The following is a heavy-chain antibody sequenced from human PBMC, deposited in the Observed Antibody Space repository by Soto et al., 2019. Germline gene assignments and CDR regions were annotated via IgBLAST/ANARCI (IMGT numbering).Heavy chain of an antibody. CDR2: ISWDGGST. Sequence: EVQLVESGGVVVQPGGSLRLSCAASGFTFDVYTMHWVRQAPGKGLEWVSLISWDGGSTYYADSVKGRFTISRDNSKNSLYLQMNSLRTEDTALYYCTKDGPQGPFDYWGQGTLVTVSS. J-gene: IGHJ4*02. CDR1: GFTFDVYT. CDR3: TKDGPQGPFDY. V-gene: IGHV3-43*01.